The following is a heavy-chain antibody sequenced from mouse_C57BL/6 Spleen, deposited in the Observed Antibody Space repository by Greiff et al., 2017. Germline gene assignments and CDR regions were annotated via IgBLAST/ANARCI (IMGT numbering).Heavy chain of an antibody. D-gene: IGHD2-3*01. V-gene: IGHV3-6*01. CDR1: GYSITSGYY. CDR3: ARGGDDGYPAWFAY. J-gene: IGHJ3*01. CDR2: ISYDGSN. Sequence: EVKLQESGPGLVKPSQSLSLTCSVTGYSITSGYYWNWIRQFPGNKLEWMGYISYDGSNNYNPSLKNRIAITRDTSKKQFFLKLNSVTTEDTATYYCARGGDDGYPAWFAYWGQGTLVTVSA.